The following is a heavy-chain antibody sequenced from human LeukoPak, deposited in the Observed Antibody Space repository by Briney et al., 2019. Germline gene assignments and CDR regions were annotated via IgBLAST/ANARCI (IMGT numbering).Heavy chain of an antibody. CDR3: ARGAYGDYFDY. D-gene: IGHD4-17*01. Sequence: GGSLRLSCAASGFTFNTYTMNWVRQAPGKGLEWVSSISSGTSYIYYADSVKGRFTISRDNAKNSLYLQMNSLRAEDTAVYYCARGAYGDYFDYWGQGTLVTVSS. V-gene: IGHV3-21*01. J-gene: IGHJ4*02. CDR2: ISSGTSYI. CDR1: GFTFNTYT.